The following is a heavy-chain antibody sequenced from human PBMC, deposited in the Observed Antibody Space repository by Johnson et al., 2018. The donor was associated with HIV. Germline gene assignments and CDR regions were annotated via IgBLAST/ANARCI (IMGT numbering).Heavy chain of an antibody. CDR1: GFSFDDYG. CDR3: AKDRDRDDAFDI. V-gene: IGHV3-20*04. Sequence: VQLVESGGGVVRPGGSLRLSCEGSGFSFDDYGMNWVRQGPGKGLEWVSGINCNGGSTYYANSVKGRFTISRDNSKNTLYLQMGSLRAEDTAVYYCAKDRDRDDAFDIWGQGTMVTVSS. CDR2: INCNGGST. J-gene: IGHJ3*02.